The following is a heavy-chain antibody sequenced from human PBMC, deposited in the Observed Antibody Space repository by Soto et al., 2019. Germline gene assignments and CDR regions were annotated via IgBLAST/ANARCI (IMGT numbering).Heavy chain of an antibody. CDR3: AKERSSGWSFDY. V-gene: IGHV3-23*01. Sequence: GGSLRLSCAASGFTFSSYWMSWVRQAPGKGLEWVAVISGSGGSTYYADSVKGRFTVSRDNSKNTLYLQMNSLRAEDTAVFYCAKERSSGWSFDYWGQGTLVTVSS. CDR1: GFTFSSYW. J-gene: IGHJ4*02. D-gene: IGHD6-19*01. CDR2: ISGSGGST.